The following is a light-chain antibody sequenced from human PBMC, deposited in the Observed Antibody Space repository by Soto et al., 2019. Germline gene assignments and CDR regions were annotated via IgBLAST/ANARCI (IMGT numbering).Light chain of an antibody. V-gene: IGKV3-20*01. CDR1: ERLSSVY. Sequence: EIVFTQSPGTLSLSPGERATLSCRASERLSSVYLAWYQQRPGQPPRLLIYGASNRATGIPDRFSGSGSGTDFTLTISRLEPEDFAVYYCQQYGSSGTFGQGTKVDIK. J-gene: IGKJ1*01. CDR3: QQYGSSGT. CDR2: GAS.